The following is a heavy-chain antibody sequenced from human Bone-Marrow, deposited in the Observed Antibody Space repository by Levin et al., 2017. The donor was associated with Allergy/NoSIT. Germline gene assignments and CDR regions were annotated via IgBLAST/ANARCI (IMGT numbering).Heavy chain of an antibody. D-gene: IGHD3-10*01. CDR2: MHFGGST. Sequence: SETLSLTCTVSGGSISSSSYYWGWIRQPPGKGLEWIASMHFGGSTYYNPSLKSRVTISVDTSKNQFSLRLSSLTAADTAVYFCAGLRGGSGSYSDYWGQGTLVTVSS. CDR3: AGLRGGSGSYSDY. J-gene: IGHJ4*02. CDR1: GGSISSSSYY. V-gene: IGHV4-39*01.